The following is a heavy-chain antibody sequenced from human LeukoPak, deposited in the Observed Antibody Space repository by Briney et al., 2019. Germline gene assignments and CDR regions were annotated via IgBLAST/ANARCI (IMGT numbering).Heavy chain of an antibody. V-gene: IGHV1-8*01. D-gene: IGHD4-17*01. Sequence: ASVKVSCKASGYPFTSYDINWVRRATGQGLEWMGWMNPNSGNTGYAQKFQGRVTMTTNTSISTAYMELSSLRSDDTAVYYCGMTSFWGDYVRSDEDYYGMNVGGQGPTAPVS. CDR3: GMTSFWGDYVRSDEDYYGMNV. CDR1: GYPFTSYD. CDR2: MNPNSGNT. J-gene: IGHJ6*02.